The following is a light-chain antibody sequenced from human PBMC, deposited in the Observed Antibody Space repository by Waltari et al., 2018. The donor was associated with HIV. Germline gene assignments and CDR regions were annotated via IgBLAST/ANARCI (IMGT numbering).Light chain of an antibody. J-gene: IGKJ4*01. CDR3: LQLHEYPLT. CDR2: STS. V-gene: IGKV1-17*01. Sequence: DIQMTQSPASLSASVGDRVTVTCRASQDIGNDLAWFQQRRGGVPRRLIYSTSSLPNGVPSRFSGAVSDTEFTLTISGLQPEDSATYFCLQLHEYPLTFGGGTTVEI. CDR1: QDIGND.